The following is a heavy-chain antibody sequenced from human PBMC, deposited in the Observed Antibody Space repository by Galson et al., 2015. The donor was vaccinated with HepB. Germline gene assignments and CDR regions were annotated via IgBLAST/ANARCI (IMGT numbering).Heavy chain of an antibody. V-gene: IGHV1-2*02. D-gene: IGHD4-17*01. CDR2: INPNSGGS. CDR3: AFETRSGLRYFDY. J-gene: IGHJ4*02. CDR1: GYTFTDYF. Sequence: SVKVSCKASGYTFTDYFMHWVRQAPGQGLEWMGWINPNSGGSNSAQKFQGRVTMTRDTSISTAYMELNRLISDDTAIYYCAFETRSGLRYFDYWGQGTLVTVSS.